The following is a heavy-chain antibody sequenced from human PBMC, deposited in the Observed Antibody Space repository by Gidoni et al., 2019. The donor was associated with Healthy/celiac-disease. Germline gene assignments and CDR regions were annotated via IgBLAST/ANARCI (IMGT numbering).Heavy chain of an antibody. D-gene: IGHD3-10*01. V-gene: IGHV3-23*01. Sequence: EVRLLESGGGLVKRGGSVSLSCGASGLTFSSYAMSWVRQAPGKGLECVSAIRGSGGTSYSAESVKGRFTISRDNSKNTLYLQMNSLRSEDTAVYYCAKTPGVRGVGDYWGQGPLVTVSS. J-gene: IGHJ4*02. CDR2: IRGSGGTS. CDR3: AKTPGVRGVGDY. CDR1: GLTFSSYA.